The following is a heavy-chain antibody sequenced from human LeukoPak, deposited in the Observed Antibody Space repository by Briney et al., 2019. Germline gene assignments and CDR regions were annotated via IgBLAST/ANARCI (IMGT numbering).Heavy chain of an antibody. Sequence: GASVKVSCKASGYTFASYYMHWVRQAPGQGPEWMGIINPSGGSTSYAQKFQGRVTMTRDTSTSTVYMELSSLRSEDTAVYYCAVTAMAAPDFDYWGQGTLLTVSS. D-gene: IGHD5-18*01. V-gene: IGHV1-46*01. CDR2: INPSGGST. J-gene: IGHJ4*02. CDR1: GYTFASYY. CDR3: AVTAMAAPDFDY.